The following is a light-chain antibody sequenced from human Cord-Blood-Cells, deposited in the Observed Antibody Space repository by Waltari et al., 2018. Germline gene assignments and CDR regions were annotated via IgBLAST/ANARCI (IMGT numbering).Light chain of an antibody. CDR2: GAS. CDR1: QSVFYSSNNKNY. V-gene: IGKV4-1*01. CDR3: QQYYSTPVT. J-gene: IGKJ4*01. Sequence: DIVMTQSPDSLAVSLGERATINCKSSQSVFYSSNNKNYLAWYQQKPGQPPKLLIYGASTRESGVPDRFSGSGSGTDFTLTISSLQAEDVAVYYCQQYYSTPVTFGGGTKVEIK.